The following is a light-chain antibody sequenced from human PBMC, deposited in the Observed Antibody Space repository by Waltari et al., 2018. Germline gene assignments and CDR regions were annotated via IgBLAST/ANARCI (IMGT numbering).Light chain of an antibody. CDR3: QQYGSSPRLT. CDR2: GAS. CDR1: QSVSSSY. J-gene: IGKJ4*01. V-gene: IGKV3-20*01. Sequence: IVLTQSPGTLSSSPGERATLSCRASQSVSSSYLAWYQQKPGQAPRLLISGASSRATGIPDRFSGSGSGTDFTLTISRLEPEDFAVYYCQQYGSSPRLTFGGGTKVEIK.